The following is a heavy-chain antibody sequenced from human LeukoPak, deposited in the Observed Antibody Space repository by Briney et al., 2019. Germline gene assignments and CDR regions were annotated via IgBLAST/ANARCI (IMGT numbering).Heavy chain of an antibody. CDR2: ISAQHGQT. Sequence: GASVKVSCKTSGYSENFYGITWVRQVAGQGLEWMGWISAQHGQTEYAPNSQDRVTMTTDTYTNTAYMELRSLRSDDTAVYYCAKGSEVPGRYCSGGSCYPEGYFDYWGQGTLVTVSS. D-gene: IGHD2-15*01. CDR3: AKGSEVPGRYCSGGSCYPEGYFDY. J-gene: IGHJ4*02. CDR1: GYSENFYG. V-gene: IGHV1-18*01.